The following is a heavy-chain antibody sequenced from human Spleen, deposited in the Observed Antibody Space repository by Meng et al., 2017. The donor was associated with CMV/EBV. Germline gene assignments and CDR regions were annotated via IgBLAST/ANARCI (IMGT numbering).Heavy chain of an antibody. V-gene: IGHV5-51*01. CDR3: ARHGGGGAFHN. CDR2: INPADSET. J-gene: IGHJ4*02. Sequence: GESLKISCEGSGYRFINYWIAWMRQMPGKGLEWMGIINPADSETRYSPSFQGQVTISADKSISIAYLQWNSLKASDTAMYYCARHGGGGAFHNWGQGTLVTVSS. CDR1: GYRFINYW. D-gene: IGHD3-16*01.